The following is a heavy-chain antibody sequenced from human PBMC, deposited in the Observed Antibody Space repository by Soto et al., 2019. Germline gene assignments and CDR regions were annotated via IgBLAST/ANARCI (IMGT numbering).Heavy chain of an antibody. Sequence: QVQLVESGGGVVQPGRSLRLSCAASGFTFNIYDMHWVRQAPGKGLEWVAVISYDGSDKYYADSVKGRFTISRDNSKTTLYLQMNSLRAEDTAVYYCGPFGEVSSYFDYWGQGTLVTVSS. CDR3: GPFGEVSSYFDY. CDR2: ISYDGSDK. CDR1: GFTFNIYD. D-gene: IGHD3-10*01. V-gene: IGHV3-30*03. J-gene: IGHJ4*02.